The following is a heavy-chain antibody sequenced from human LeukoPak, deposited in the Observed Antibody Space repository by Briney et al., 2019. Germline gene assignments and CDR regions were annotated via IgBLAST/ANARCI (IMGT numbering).Heavy chain of an antibody. CDR2: IKQDGSEK. V-gene: IGHV3-7*01. Sequence: GGSLRLSCAASGSTISSYWMSWVRQAPGKGLEWVANIKQDGSEKYYVDSVKGRFTISRDNAKNSLYLQMNSLRAEDTAVYYCARERARGYSYGSDFDYWGQGTLVTVSS. CDR3: ARERARGYSYGSDFDY. D-gene: IGHD5-18*01. CDR1: GSTISSYW. J-gene: IGHJ4*02.